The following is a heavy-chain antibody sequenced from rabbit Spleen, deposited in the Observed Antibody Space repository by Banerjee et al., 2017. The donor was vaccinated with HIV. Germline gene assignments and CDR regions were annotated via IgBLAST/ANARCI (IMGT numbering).Heavy chain of an antibody. J-gene: IGHJ4*01. CDR2: IYGGSGGST. CDR3: ARGAGYAAYGYDL. V-gene: IGHV1S40*01. Sequence: QQLVESGGGLVKPGASLTLTCTASGFSFSSSYYMCWVRQAPGKGLEWIACIYGGSGGSTYYASWAKGRFTISKTSSTTVTLQMTSLTAADTATYFCARGAGYAAYGYDLWGPGTLVTVS. D-gene: IGHD6-1*01. CDR1: GFSFSSSYY.